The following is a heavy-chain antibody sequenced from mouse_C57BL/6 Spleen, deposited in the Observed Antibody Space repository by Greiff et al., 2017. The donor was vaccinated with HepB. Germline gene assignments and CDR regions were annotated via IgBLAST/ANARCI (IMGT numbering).Heavy chain of an antibody. CDR3: AREGAVVAPYYAMDY. V-gene: IGHV1-64*01. CDR1: GYTFTSYW. D-gene: IGHD1-1*01. CDR2: IHPNSGST. J-gene: IGHJ4*01. Sequence: VQLQQPGAELVKPGASVKLSCKASGYTFTSYWMHWVKQRPGQGLEWIGMIHPNSGSTNYNEKFKSKATLTVDKSSSTAYMQLSSLTSEDSAVYYCAREGAVVAPYYAMDYWGQGTSVTVSS.